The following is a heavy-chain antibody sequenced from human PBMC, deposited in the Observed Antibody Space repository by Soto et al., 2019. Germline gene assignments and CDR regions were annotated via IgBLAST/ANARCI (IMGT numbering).Heavy chain of an antibody. CDR2: ISGSGERT. CDR1: GLTFSSDA. V-gene: IGHV3-23*01. J-gene: IGHJ4*02. D-gene: IGHD6-19*01. CDR3: AKGGRQWLVTSDFNY. Sequence: PGGSLRLSCAASGLTFSSDAMSWVRQAPGKGLEWVSIISGSGERTYYADSVKGRFTISRDNSRNTLSLQMNSLRAEDTAVYYCAKGGRQWLVTSDFNYWGQGALVTVSS.